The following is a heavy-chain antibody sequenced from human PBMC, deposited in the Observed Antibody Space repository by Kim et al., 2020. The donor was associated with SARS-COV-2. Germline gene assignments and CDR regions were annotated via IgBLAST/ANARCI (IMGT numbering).Heavy chain of an antibody. CDR2: IWHDGVNK. CDR1: GFNFNDFA. D-gene: IGHD6-13*01. Sequence: GGSLRLSCAASGFNFNDFAMHWVRQVPGKGLEWVADIWHDGVNKFYGDSVEGRFTISRDSFKSTVYLEMNNLRYEDTALYFCARELKEAAVDYWGQGTLVTVSS. J-gene: IGHJ4*02. CDR3: ARELKEAAVDY. V-gene: IGHV3-33*08.